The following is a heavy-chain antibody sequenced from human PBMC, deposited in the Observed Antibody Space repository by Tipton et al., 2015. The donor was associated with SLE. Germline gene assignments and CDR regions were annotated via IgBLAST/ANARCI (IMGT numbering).Heavy chain of an antibody. CDR2: IKQDGSEK. J-gene: IGHJ3*02. V-gene: IGHV3-7*01. CDR3: VRVVECGGDGSPGAFDM. Sequence: SLRLSCAVSGFTFSSYWMSWVRQAPGKGLEWMANIKQDGSEKYYVDSVKGRFTTSRDNAKNSLYLQMNSLRAEDTAVYYCVRVVECGGDGSPGAFDMWGQGTMVTVS. CDR1: GFTFSSYW. D-gene: IGHD2-21*01.